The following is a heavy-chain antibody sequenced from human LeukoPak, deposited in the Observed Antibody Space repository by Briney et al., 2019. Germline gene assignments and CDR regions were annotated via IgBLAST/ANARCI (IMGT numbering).Heavy chain of an antibody. CDR2: FDPEDGET. Sequence: ASVKFSCKVSGYTLTELSMHWVRQAPGKGLEWMGGFDPEDGETIYAQKFQGRVTMTEDTSTDTAYMELSSLRSEDTAVYYCASAPITMVRETLDYWGQGTLVTVSS. CDR3: ASAPITMVRETLDY. CDR1: GYTLTELS. J-gene: IGHJ4*02. V-gene: IGHV1-24*01. D-gene: IGHD3-10*01.